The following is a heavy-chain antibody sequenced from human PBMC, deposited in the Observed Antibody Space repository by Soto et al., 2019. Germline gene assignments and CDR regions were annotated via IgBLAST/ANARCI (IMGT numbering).Heavy chain of an antibody. V-gene: IGHV3-21*01. CDR2: ISSSSSHI. J-gene: IGHJ4*02. D-gene: IGHD2-15*01. Sequence: GGSLRLSCAASGFTFSSYSINWVRQAPGKGLEWVSSISSSSSHIYYADSVKGRFTISRDNAKNSLYLQMNSLRAEDTAVYYCARAAPRYCSGGSCYSGRDYWGQGTLVTVSS. CDR1: GFTFSSYS. CDR3: ARAAPRYCSGGSCYSGRDY.